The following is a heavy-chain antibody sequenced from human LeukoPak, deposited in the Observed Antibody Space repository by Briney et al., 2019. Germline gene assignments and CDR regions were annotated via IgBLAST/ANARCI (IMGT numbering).Heavy chain of an antibody. CDR2: IYSGGST. V-gene: IGHV3-53*01. Sequence: GRSLRLSCAASGFTFSSYAMHWVRQAPGKGLEWVSVIYSGGSTYYADSVKGRFTISRDNSKNTLYLQMNSLRAEDTAVYYCARDDGTIDYWGQGTLVTVSS. D-gene: IGHD1/OR15-1a*01. J-gene: IGHJ4*02. CDR3: ARDDGTIDY. CDR1: GFTFSSYA.